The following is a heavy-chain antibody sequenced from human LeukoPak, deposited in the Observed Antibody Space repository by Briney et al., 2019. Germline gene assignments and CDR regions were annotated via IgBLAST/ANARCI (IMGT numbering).Heavy chain of an antibody. Sequence: PGRSLRLSCAASGFTFSSYAMHWVRQAPGKGLEWVAVISYDGSNKYYADSVKGRFTISRDNSKNTLYLQMNSLRAEDTAVYYCARDVLRYSEGGYFDYWGQGTLVTVSS. D-gene: IGHD3-9*01. CDR1: GFTFSSYA. CDR2: ISYDGSNK. V-gene: IGHV3-30-3*01. CDR3: ARDVLRYSEGGYFDY. J-gene: IGHJ4*02.